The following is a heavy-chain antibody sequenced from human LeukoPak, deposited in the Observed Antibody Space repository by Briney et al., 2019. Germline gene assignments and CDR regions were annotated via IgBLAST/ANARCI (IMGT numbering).Heavy chain of an antibody. CDR1: GFTFSSYA. CDR3: AIIDDYGDYGGC. V-gene: IGHV3-23*01. J-gene: IGHJ4*02. D-gene: IGHD4-17*01. CDR2: ISGSGGST. Sequence: GGSLRLSCAASGFTFSSYAMSWVRQAPGKGLEWVSAISGSGGSTYYADSVKGRFTISRDNSKNTLYLQMNSLRAEDTAVHYCAIIDDYGDYGGCWGQGTLVTGSS.